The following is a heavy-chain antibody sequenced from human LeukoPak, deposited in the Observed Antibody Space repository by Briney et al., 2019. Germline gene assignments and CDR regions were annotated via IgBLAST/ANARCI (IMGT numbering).Heavy chain of an antibody. Sequence: GGSLRLSCTASGFTFSSYWMHWVRQAPGKGLVWVSRIKSDGSNTNYADSVKGRFTISRDNAKNTLYLQMNSLRAEDTAVYYCARAILTPGGATVTRYFDYWGQGTLVTVSS. CDR1: GFTFSSYW. D-gene: IGHD4-17*01. V-gene: IGHV3-74*01. CDR3: ARAILTPGGATVTRYFDY. CDR2: IKSDGSNT. J-gene: IGHJ4*02.